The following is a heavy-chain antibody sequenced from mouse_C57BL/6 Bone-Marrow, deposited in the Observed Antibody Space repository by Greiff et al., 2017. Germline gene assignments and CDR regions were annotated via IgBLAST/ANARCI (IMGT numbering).Heavy chain of an antibody. D-gene: IGHD1-1*01. V-gene: IGHV14-2*01. Sequence: VQLQQSGAELVKPGASVKLSCTASGFNFKDYYMHWVKQRPEQGLEWIGRIDPEDGENKYAPKFQGKATITADTSSNTAYLQLSSLTSEDAAVYYCARPEGLCYGSGLDYWGQGTTLTVSS. CDR2: IDPEDGEN. J-gene: IGHJ2*01. CDR1: GFNFKDYY. CDR3: ARPEGLCYGSGLDY.